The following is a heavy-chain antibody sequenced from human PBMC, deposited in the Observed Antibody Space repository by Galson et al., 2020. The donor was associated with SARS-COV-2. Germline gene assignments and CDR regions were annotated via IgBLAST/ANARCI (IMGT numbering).Heavy chain of an antibody. D-gene: IGHD6-19*01. J-gene: IGHJ3*02. V-gene: IGHV3-9*03. CDR1: GFTFAASA. CDR3: AKDVGSGWPLDAFDI. Sequence: GGSLRLSCAASGFTFAASAMHWVRQAPGKGLECVSGLSWHSGSIGYADSVKGRFTISRDNAKTSLYLQMNSLRAEDMALYYCAKDVGSGWPLDAFDIWGQGTMVTVSS. CDR2: LSWHSGSI.